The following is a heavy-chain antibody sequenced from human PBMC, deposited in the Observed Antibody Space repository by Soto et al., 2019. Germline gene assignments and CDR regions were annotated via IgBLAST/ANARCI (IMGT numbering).Heavy chain of an antibody. CDR3: AREKLIYSNYFYYGMDV. D-gene: IGHD4-4*01. CDR1: GGTFSSYA. V-gene: IGHV1-69*13. J-gene: IGHJ6*02. Sequence: ASVKVSCKASGGTFSSYAISWVRQAPGQGLEWMGGIIPIFGTANYAQKFQGRVTIIADESTSTAYMELSSLRSEDTAVYYCAREKLIYSNYFYYGMDVWGQGTTVTVSS. CDR2: IIPIFGTA.